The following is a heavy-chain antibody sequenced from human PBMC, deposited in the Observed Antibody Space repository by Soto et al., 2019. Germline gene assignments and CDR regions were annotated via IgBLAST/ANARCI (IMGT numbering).Heavy chain of an antibody. CDR3: ARLPMGCGQTNIVAFDY. CDR1: GYSFTSYW. D-gene: IGHD5-12*01. Sequence: PGESLKIYCKGSGYSFTSYWIGWVRQMPGKGLEWMGIIYPGDSDTRYSPSFQGQVTISADKSISTAYLQWSSLKASDTAMYYCARLPMGCGQTNIVAFDYWGQGTLVTVSS. V-gene: IGHV5-51*01. J-gene: IGHJ4*02. CDR2: IYPGDSDT.